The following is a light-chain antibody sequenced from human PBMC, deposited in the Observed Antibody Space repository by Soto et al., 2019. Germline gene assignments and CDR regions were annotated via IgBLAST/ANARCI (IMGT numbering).Light chain of an antibody. CDR3: QQYGSSPLT. V-gene: IGKV3-20*01. Sequence: EIVLTQSPGTLSLSPGQRATLSCRASQSVSSSYLAWYQQKPGQCPRLLINGASSRATGIQDRFSGSGSGTDFTLTISRLEPEDFAVYYCQQYGSSPLTFGGGTKVEIK. CDR2: GAS. CDR1: QSVSSSY. J-gene: IGKJ4*01.